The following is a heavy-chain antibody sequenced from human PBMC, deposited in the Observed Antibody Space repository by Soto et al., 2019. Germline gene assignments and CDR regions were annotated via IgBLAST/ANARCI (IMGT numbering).Heavy chain of an antibody. V-gene: IGHV3-7*01. CDR3: ARVNSSGFSDY. CDR1: RFSFSDYW. D-gene: IGHD6-19*01. CDR2: IKEDGSQK. J-gene: IGHJ4*02. Sequence: PGGSLRLSCAASRFSFSDYWMNWVRQAPGKGLEWVANIKEDGSQKYYVGAVRGRFTISRDNAKNSLYLQMNSLRAEDTAVYYCARVNSSGFSDYWGQGTLVTVSS.